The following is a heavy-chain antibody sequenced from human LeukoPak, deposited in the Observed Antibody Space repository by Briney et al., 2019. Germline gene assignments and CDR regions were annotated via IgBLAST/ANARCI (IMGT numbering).Heavy chain of an antibody. J-gene: IGHJ6*03. CDR1: EIIVSSSH. D-gene: IGHD3-16*01. V-gene: IGHV3-53*01. CDR3: ARVHGVCSTSTCYVANADV. CDR2: IHSGGDM. Sequence: GGSLRLSCAASEIIVSSSHMNWVRQAPGKGLEWVSVIHSGGDMYYADSVKGRFTISRENDRNSVFLQMSGLRDEDTATYYCARVHGVCSTSTCYVANADVWGKGTTVSVS.